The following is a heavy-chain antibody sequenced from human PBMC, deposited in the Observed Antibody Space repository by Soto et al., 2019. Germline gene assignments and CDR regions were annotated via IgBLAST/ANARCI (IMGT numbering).Heavy chain of an antibody. CDR2: IKSKGNGGTI. CDR1: GFTFNTAW. Sequence: TGGSLRLSCAASGFTFNTAWMNWVRQSPGKGLEWVGRIKSKGNGGTIDYAAPVKGRFTISRDDSKNTLYLEMNGLNTEDTALYYCTADLPDWGAYAFDYWGQGSLVTVSS. CDR3: TADLPDWGAYAFDY. V-gene: IGHV3-15*07. J-gene: IGHJ4*02. D-gene: IGHD3-16*01.